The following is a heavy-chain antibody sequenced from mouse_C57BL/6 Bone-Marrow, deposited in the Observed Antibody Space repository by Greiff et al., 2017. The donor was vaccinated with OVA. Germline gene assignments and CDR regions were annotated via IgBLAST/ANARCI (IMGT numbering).Heavy chain of an antibody. J-gene: IGHJ1*03. Sequence: EVKLVESGGGLVKPGGSLKLSCAASGFTFSSYAMSWVRQTPEKRLEWVATISDGGSYTYYPDNVKGRFTISRDNAKNNLYLQMSHLKSEDTAMYYCARVPDCFKWYFDVWGTGTTVTVSS. CDR1: GFTFSSYA. V-gene: IGHV5-4*03. CDR2: ISDGGSYT. CDR3: ARVPDCFKWYFDV. D-gene: IGHD2-4*01.